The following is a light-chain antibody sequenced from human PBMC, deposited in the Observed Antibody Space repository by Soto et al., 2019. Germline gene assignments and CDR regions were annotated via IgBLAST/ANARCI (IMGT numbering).Light chain of an antibody. CDR3: QEYNNWPQG. V-gene: IGKV3-15*01. Sequence: EIVMTQSPATLSVSPGESATLSCRASQSVSSNLAWYQQKPGQAHRLLIYGASTRDTGIPARLGGSRSGTDFTLAVGSLQSDDFAVYDCQEYNNWPQGFGHGTKVEIK. CDR2: GAS. J-gene: IGKJ1*01. CDR1: QSVSSN.